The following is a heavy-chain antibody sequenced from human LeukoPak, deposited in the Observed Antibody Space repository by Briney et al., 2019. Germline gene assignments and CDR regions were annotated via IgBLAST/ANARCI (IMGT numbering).Heavy chain of an antibody. V-gene: IGHV3-15*01. Sequence: AGGSLRLSCAASGFTFSNAWMSWVRQAPGKGLEWVGRIKSKTDGGTTDYAAPVKGRFTISRDDSKNTLYLQMNSLKTEDTAVYYCTTDGVPMTYYYYGMDVWGQGTTVTVSS. CDR2: IKSKTDGGTT. D-gene: IGHD3-22*01. CDR3: TTDGVPMTYYYYGMDV. J-gene: IGHJ6*02. CDR1: GFTFSNAW.